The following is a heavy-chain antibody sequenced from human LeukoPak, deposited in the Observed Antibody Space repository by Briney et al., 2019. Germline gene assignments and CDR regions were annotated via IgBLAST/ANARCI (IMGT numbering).Heavy chain of an antibody. D-gene: IGHD1-26*01. CDR1: GGSIRNYF. CDR2: IYTSGST. CDR3: ARLSGSQTTPY. Sequence: SETLSLTCSVSGGSIRNYFWSWIRQPAGKGLEWIGRIYTSGSTDYNPSLRSRVTMSVDTSKNQFSLKLSSVTAADTAVYYCARLSGSQTTPYWGQGTLVAVSS. J-gene: IGHJ4*02. V-gene: IGHV4-4*07.